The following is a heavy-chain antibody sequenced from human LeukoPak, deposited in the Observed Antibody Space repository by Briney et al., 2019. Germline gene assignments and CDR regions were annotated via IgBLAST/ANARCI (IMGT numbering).Heavy chain of an antibody. CDR2: INHSGST. CDR1: GGSFSGYY. V-gene: IGHV4-34*01. D-gene: IGHD3-10*01. CDR3: ARRGYYYYYMDV. J-gene: IGHJ6*03. Sequence: SETLSLTCAVYGGSFSGYYWSWIRQPPGKGLERIGEINHSGSTNYNPSLKSRVTISVDTSKNQFSLKLSSVTAADTAVYYCARRGYYYYYMDVWGKGTTVTVSS.